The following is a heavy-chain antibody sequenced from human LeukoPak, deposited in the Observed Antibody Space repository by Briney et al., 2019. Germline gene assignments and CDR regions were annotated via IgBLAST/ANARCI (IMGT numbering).Heavy chain of an antibody. CDR3: ARQGYYYDSSGYYQRADY. V-gene: IGHV1-69*05. D-gene: IGHD3-22*01. Sequence: ASVKVSCKASGATFSSYAISWVRQAPGQGLEWMGGIIPIFGTANYAQKFQGRVTITTDESTSTAYMELSSLRSEDTAVYYCARQGYYYDSSGYYQRADYWGQGTLVTVSS. CDR2: IIPIFGTA. J-gene: IGHJ4*02. CDR1: GATFSSYA.